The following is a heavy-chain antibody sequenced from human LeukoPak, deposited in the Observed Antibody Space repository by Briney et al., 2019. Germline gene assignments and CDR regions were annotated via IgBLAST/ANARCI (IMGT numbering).Heavy chain of an antibody. Sequence: GGSLRLSCAASGFPFSVSWMHWVRQGPGKGLVWVSVIKSDGSAMYADSVKGRFTISRDNAKNTVYLQMSSLRADDTAMYYCAKDYFGSIDYWGQGTLVTVSS. CDR2: IKSDGSA. V-gene: IGHV3-74*03. CDR3: AKDYFGSIDY. CDR1: GFPFSVSW. J-gene: IGHJ4*02. D-gene: IGHD2/OR15-2a*01.